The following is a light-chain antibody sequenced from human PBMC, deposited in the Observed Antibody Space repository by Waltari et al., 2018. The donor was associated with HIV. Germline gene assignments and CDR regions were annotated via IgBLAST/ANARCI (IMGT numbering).Light chain of an antibody. CDR2: LNSDGSY. CDR3: QTWGTGIYV. V-gene: IGLV4-69*01. Sequence: QPVVTQPPSASASLGASVNLTCTLSSGHSTNAIAWHQQQPQKGPRFLMKLNSDGSYIKGDGIPDRFSGSISGADRYLTISSLQSEDEADYHCQTWGTGIYVFGGGTKLSVL. CDR1: SGHSTNA. J-gene: IGLJ2*01.